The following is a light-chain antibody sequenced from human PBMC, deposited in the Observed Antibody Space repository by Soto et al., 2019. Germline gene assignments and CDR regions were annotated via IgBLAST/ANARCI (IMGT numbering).Light chain of an antibody. CDR3: QQRSNWPPIT. CDR1: QSVSSSY. V-gene: IGKV3D-20*02. CDR2: GAS. Sequence: EIVMTQSPGTLSVSPGERATLSCRASQSVSSSYLAWYQQKPGQAPRLLIHGASNRAAGIPARFSGSGSGTDFTLTISSLEPEDFAVYYCQQRSNWPPITFGQGTRLEIK. J-gene: IGKJ5*01.